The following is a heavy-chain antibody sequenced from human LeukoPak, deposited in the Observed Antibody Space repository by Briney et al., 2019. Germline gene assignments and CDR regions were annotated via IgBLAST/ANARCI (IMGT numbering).Heavy chain of an antibody. V-gene: IGHV4-30-4*08. CDR2: IYYSGST. Sequence: PSETLSLTCSVSGGSITSGDYYWSWIRQPPGKGLEWTGYIYYSGSTYYNPSLNSRLTTSVDTSKNQFSLKLSSVTAADTAVYYCARGHQLDYWGQGTLVTVSS. D-gene: IGHD2-2*01. J-gene: IGHJ4*02. CDR3: ARGHQLDY. CDR1: GGSITSGDYY.